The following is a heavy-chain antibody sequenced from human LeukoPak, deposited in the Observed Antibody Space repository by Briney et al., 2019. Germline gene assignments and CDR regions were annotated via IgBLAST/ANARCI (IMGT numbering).Heavy chain of an antibody. Sequence: ASVKVSCKASGYTFTSYYMHWVRQAPGQGLEWMGGINPSGGSTSYAQKFQGRLTMTRDTSASTVYMELSSLRSEDTAVYYCARDRGEGYYFDYWGQGTLVTVSS. V-gene: IGHV1-46*01. CDR1: GYTFTSYY. CDR3: ARDRGEGYYFDY. J-gene: IGHJ4*02. CDR2: INPSGGST. D-gene: IGHD3-10*01.